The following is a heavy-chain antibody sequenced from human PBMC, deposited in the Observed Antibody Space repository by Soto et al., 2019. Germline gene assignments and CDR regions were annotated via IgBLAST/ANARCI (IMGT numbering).Heavy chain of an antibody. J-gene: IGHJ4*02. CDR1: GFTFDDYA. Sequence: PGGSLRLSCAASGFTFDDYAMHWVRQAPGKGLEWVSGISWNSGSIGYADSVKGRFTISRDNAKNSLYLQMNSLRAEDTALYYCAKDIWRPYSGYDSYSGFDYWGQGTLVTVSS. V-gene: IGHV3-9*01. D-gene: IGHD5-12*01. CDR3: AKDIWRPYSGYDSYSGFDY. CDR2: ISWNSGSI.